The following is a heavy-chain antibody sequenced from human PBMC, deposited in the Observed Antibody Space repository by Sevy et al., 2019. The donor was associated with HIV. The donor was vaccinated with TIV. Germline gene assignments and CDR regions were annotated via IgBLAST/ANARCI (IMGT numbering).Heavy chain of an antibody. V-gene: IGHV3-48*02. CDR3: ARGFDAPHGFDI. CDR1: GFTFNIYS. J-gene: IGHJ3*02. D-gene: IGHD2-2*01. Sequence: GGSLRLSCVASGFTFNIYSMNWVRQAPGKGLEWVSYIGSRSSPVYYADSVKGRFTISSDNAKTSVYLQMNSLRDEDTAVYYCARGFDAPHGFDIWGQGTMVTVS. CDR2: IGSRSSPV.